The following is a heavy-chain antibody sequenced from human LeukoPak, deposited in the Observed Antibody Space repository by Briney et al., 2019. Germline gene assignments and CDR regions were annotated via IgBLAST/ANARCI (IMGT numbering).Heavy chain of an antibody. Sequence: SETLSLTCTVSGASISTYYWSWIRQPAGKGLEWIGRSYTSGSTNYNPSLKSRVTMSVDTSKNQFSLKLRSATAADTAVYYCAREYSNSEPYYFDYWGQGTLVTVSS. J-gene: IGHJ4*02. CDR1: GASISTYY. V-gene: IGHV4-4*07. CDR2: SYTSGST. CDR3: AREYSNSEPYYFDY. D-gene: IGHD4-11*01.